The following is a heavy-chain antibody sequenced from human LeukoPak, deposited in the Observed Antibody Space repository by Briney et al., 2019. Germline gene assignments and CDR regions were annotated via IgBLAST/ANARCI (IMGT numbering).Heavy chain of an antibody. V-gene: IGHV4-34*01. CDR2: INHSGST. D-gene: IGHD3-22*01. Sequence: PSETLSLTCAVYGGSFSGYYWSWIRQPRGKGLEWIGEINHSGSTKYNPSLKSRVTISVDTSKNQFSLKLSSVTAADTAVYYCARDVDSSDAFDIWGQGTMVTVSS. CDR1: GGSFSGYY. CDR3: ARDVDSSDAFDI. J-gene: IGHJ3*02.